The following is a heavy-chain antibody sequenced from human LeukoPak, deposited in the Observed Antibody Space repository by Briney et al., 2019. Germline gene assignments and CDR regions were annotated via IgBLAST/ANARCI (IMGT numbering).Heavy chain of an antibody. V-gene: IGHV3-30*02. Sequence: PGGSLRLSCAASEFTFSTYGMHWVRQAPGKGLEWVAFIRYDGSHEYYADSVKGRFTISRDNSRNTLYLQMNSLRAEDTAVYYCAKVDVVYCSSAGCYSDYYYYMDVWGKGTTVTVSS. J-gene: IGHJ6*03. CDR2: IRYDGSHE. D-gene: IGHD2-2*01. CDR1: EFTFSTYG. CDR3: AKVDVVYCSSAGCYSDYYYYMDV.